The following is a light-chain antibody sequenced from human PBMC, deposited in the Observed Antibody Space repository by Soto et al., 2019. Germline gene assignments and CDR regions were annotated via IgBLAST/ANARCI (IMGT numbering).Light chain of an antibody. V-gene: IGKV1-39*01. CDR1: QSISSY. CDR2: AAS. J-gene: IGKJ5*01. Sequence: DIQMTQSPSSLSASVGDRVTITCRASQSISSYLNWYQQKPGKAPKLLIYAASSLQSGVPSRFSGSGSGTDFTLTISSLQPEDFATYYCQQSSSTTITFGQGTRLEIX. CDR3: QQSSSTTIT.